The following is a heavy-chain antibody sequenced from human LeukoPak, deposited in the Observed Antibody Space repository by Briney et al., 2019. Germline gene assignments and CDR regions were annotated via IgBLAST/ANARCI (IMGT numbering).Heavy chain of an antibody. J-gene: IGHJ6*03. CDR2: ISGSGGST. V-gene: IGHV3-23*01. Sequence: SGGSLRLSCAASGFTFSSYGMSWVRQAPGKGLEWVSAISGSGGSTYYADSVKGRFTISRDNSKNTLYLQMNSLRAEDTAVYYCAKDSGAVRYFDWFSGTPPRGRHMDVWGKGTTVTISS. D-gene: IGHD3-9*01. CDR3: AKDSGAVRYFDWFSGTPPRGRHMDV. CDR1: GFTFSSYG.